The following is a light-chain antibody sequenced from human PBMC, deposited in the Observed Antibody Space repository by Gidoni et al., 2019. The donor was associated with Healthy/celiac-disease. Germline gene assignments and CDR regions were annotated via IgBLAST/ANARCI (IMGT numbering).Light chain of an antibody. CDR1: TLGDKY. CDR3: QAWDSSTVV. V-gene: IGLV3-1*01. Sequence: SSELTQPPSVSVSPGQTASITCSGDTLGDKYAGWYQRKPGQSPVMVIYQDSKRPSGSPELFSGSNSGNTATLTISGTQAMDEADYYCQAWDSSTVVFGGGTKLTVL. J-gene: IGLJ2*01. CDR2: QDS.